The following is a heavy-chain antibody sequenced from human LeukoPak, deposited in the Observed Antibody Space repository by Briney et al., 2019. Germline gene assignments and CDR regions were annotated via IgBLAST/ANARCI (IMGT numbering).Heavy chain of an antibody. CDR2: IYYSGST. CDR3: ARQGIVILDY. Sequence: SETLSLTCTVSGGSISSSSYYWGWIRQPPGKGLEWIGSIYYSGSTYYNPSLKSRVTISVDTSKNQFSLKLSSVSAADTAVYYCARQGIVILDYWGQGTLVTVSS. J-gene: IGHJ4*02. CDR1: GGSISSSSYY. D-gene: IGHD2/OR15-2a*01. V-gene: IGHV4-39*01.